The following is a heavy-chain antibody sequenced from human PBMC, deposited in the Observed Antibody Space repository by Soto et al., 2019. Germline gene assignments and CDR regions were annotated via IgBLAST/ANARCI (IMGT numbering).Heavy chain of an antibody. CDR3: ARDTGDTWFDP. CDR2: INSDGSST. CDR1: GFTFSSYS. D-gene: IGHD7-27*01. J-gene: IGHJ5*02. V-gene: IGHV3-74*01. Sequence: EVQLVESGGGLVKPGGSLRLSCAASGFTFSSYSMNWVRQAPGKGLEWVSRINSDGSSTSYADSVKGRFTISRDNVKNTLYLQMNSLRGEDTALYYCARDTGDTWFDPWGQGTLVTVSS.